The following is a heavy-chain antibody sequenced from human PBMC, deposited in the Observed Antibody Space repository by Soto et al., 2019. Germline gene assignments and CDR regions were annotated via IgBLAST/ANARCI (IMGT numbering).Heavy chain of an antibody. CDR3: ARLSRTTVTDYMS. D-gene: IGHD4-17*01. CDR2: IYYSGST. V-gene: IGHV4-31*03. CDR1: GGSISSGGYY. J-gene: IGHJ5*02. Sequence: SETLSLTCTVSGGSISSGGYYWSWIRQHPGKGLEWIGYIYYSGSTYYNPSLKSRVTISVDTSKNQFSLKLSSVTAADTAVYYCARLSRTTVTDYMSWGQRTLVTVSS.